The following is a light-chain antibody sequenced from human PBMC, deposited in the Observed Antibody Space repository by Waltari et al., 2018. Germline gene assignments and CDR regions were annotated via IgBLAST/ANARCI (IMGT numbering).Light chain of an antibody. Sequence: QSALTQPASVSGSPGQSITISCSGTDSDVGAYDFVSWYQQHPGKAPHLIIYEVSNRPSGMSNRCSASKSGNPASLTISGLQAEDEADYYCSSYTTSSAPGVFGTGTRVTVL. J-gene: IGLJ1*01. V-gene: IGLV2-14*01. CDR2: EVS. CDR3: SSYTTSSAPGV. CDR1: DSDVGAYDF.